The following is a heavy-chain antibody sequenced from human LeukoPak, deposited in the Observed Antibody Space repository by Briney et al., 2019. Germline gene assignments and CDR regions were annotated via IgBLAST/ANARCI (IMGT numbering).Heavy chain of an antibody. CDR1: GFTFSSYA. D-gene: IGHD6-19*01. J-gene: IGHJ4*02. Sequence: PGGSLRLSCAASGFTFSSYAMSWVRQAPGKGLEWVSGITNSGDTTNYADSVKGRFTISRDNSQNTLYLQMNSLRAEDTAVYYCAKPFQWMVGFDYWGQGTLVTVSS. V-gene: IGHV3-23*01. CDR3: AKPFQWMVGFDY. CDR2: ITNSGDTT.